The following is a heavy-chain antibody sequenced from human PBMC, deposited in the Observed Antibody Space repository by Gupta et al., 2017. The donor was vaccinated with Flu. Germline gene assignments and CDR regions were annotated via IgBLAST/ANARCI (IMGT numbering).Heavy chain of an antibody. CDR2: IDGSGGVRT. J-gene: IGHJ4*02. CDR3: AKDVLRVVTDGSNFYY. D-gene: IGHD4-23*01. Sequence: EVQLLESGGGLIQPGGSLRLSCAASGFTFSSYAMGWVRQAPGKGLEWVSAIDGSGGVRTYYAGSVQGRFAISRDNSRNTLYLQMNSLRAEDTAVYYCAKDVLRVVTDGSNFYYWGQGILVTVSS. CDR1: GFTFSSYA. V-gene: IGHV3-23*01.